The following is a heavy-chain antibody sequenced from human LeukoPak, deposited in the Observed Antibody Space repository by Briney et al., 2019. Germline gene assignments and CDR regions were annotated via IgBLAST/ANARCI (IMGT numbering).Heavy chain of an antibody. CDR3: KAGWSTAFDI. V-gene: IGHV3-21*01. CDR1: GFTLSSYS. Sequence: GGSLRLSCAASGFTLSSYSMNWVRQAPGKGLEWVSSISSSSSYIYYADSVKGRFTISRDNAKNSLYLQMNSLRAEDTAVYYCKAGWSTAFDIWGQGTMVTVSS. D-gene: IGHD3-3*01. J-gene: IGHJ3*02. CDR2: ISSSSSYI.